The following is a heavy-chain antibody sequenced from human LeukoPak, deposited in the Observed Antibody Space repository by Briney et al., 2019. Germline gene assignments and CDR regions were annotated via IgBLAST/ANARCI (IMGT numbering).Heavy chain of an antibody. V-gene: IGHV4-59*01. CDR1: GGSISSYY. J-gene: IGHJ3*01. Sequence: SETLSLTCTVSGGSISSYYWSWIRQPPGKGLEWIGYIYYSGSTNYNPSLKSRVTISVDTSKNQFSLKLSSVTAADTAVYYCARVVEYYYDSSGLARYAFDVWGQGTMVTVSS. CDR3: ARVVEYYYDSSGLARYAFDV. CDR2: IYYSGST. D-gene: IGHD3-22*01.